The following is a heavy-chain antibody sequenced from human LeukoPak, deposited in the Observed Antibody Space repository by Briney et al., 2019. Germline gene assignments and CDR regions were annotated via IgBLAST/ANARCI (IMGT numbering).Heavy chain of an antibody. V-gene: IGHV4-34*01. CDR3: ARHHMGARY. CDR1: GGSFSGYY. CDR2: INHSGST. Sequence: SETLSLTCAVYGGSFSGYYWSWIRQPPGKGLEWIGEINHSGSTNYNPSLKSRVTISVDTSKNQFFLKLSSVTAADTAAYYCARHHMGARYWGQGTLVTVSS. D-gene: IGHD1-26*01. J-gene: IGHJ4*02.